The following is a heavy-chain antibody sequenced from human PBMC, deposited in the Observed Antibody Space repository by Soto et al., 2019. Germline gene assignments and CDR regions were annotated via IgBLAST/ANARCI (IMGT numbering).Heavy chain of an antibody. D-gene: IGHD3-22*01. CDR1: GGTFSSNA. CDR3: ARGPSYYYDSSGYWVFGY. CDR2: IIPIFGTA. V-gene: IGHV1-69*13. Sequence: GASVKVSCKASGGTFSSNAISWVRQAPGQGLEWMGGIIPIFGTANYAQKFQGRVTITADESTSTAYMELSSLRSEDTAVYYCARGPSYYYDSSGYWVFGYWGQGTLVTVSS. J-gene: IGHJ4*02.